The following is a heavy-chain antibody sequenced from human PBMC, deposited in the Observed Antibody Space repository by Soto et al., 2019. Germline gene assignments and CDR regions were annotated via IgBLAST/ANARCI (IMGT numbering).Heavy chain of an antibody. J-gene: IGHJ3*02. Sequence: GGSLRLSCAASGFTFSSYGMHWVRQAPGKGLEWVAVIWYDGSNKYYADSVKGRFTISRDNSKNTLYLQMNSLRAEDTAVYYCARAPRGIAAAGTAGAFDIWGQGTMVTVSS. V-gene: IGHV3-33*01. CDR2: IWYDGSNK. D-gene: IGHD6-13*01. CDR1: GFTFSSYG. CDR3: ARAPRGIAAAGTAGAFDI.